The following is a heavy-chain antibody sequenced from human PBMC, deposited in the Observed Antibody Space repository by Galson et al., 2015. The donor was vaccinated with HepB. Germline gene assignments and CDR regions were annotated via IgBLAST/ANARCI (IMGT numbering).Heavy chain of an antibody. D-gene: IGHD6-6*01. CDR2: ISGSGGST. CDR3: AKVGRRAARSPDAFDI. V-gene: IGHV3-23*01. Sequence: SLRLSCAASGFTFSSYAMSWVRQAPGKGLEWVSAISGSGGSTYYADSVKGRFTISRDNSKNTLYLQMNSLRAEDTAVYYCAKVGRRAARSPDAFDIWGQGTTVTVSS. CDR1: GFTFSSYA. J-gene: IGHJ3*02.